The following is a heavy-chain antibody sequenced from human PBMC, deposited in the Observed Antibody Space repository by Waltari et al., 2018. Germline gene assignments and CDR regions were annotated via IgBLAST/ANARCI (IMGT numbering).Heavy chain of an antibody. CDR3: ARGHDYYFDY. D-gene: IGHD4-17*01. V-gene: IGHV4-31*01. J-gene: IGHJ4*02. Sequence: QVHLQESGPALVKPSQTLSLNCTVSGDSLTSANYYWSWIRQLPEKGLEWIGYLSHSGTAYYNPSLKDLVTMSIDPSKNQFSLRLSSVTAADTAVYFCARGHDYYFDYWGQGILVAVSS. CDR2: LSHSGTA. CDR1: GDSLTSANYY.